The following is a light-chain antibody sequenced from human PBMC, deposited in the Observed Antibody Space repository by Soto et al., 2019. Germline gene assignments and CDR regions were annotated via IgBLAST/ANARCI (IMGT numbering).Light chain of an antibody. CDR3: QQLNNYPRT. CDR1: QGISNF. V-gene: IGKV1-17*03. CDR2: AAS. J-gene: IGKJ1*01. Sequence: DLQMTQSPSAMSASVGDRVTIPCRASQGISNFLAWFQQTPGKVPKRLIFAASSLQSGVPLRFSGSGSGTEVTLTISSLQPEDFATDDGQQLNNYPRTFGQGTKVDIK.